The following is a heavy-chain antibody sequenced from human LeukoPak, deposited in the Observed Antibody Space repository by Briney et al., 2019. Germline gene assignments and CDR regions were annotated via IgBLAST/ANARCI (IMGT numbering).Heavy chain of an antibody. Sequence: PSETLSLTCAVYGGSFSGYYWSWIRQPPGKGLEWIGEINHSGSTNYNPSLKSRVTISVDTSKNQFSLKLSSMTAADTAVYYCARRLLRGYSGYPPTADGAFDIWGQGTMVTVSS. V-gene: IGHV4-34*01. CDR1: GGSFSGYY. CDR3: ARRLLRGYSGYPPTADGAFDI. D-gene: IGHD5-12*01. J-gene: IGHJ3*02. CDR2: INHSGST.